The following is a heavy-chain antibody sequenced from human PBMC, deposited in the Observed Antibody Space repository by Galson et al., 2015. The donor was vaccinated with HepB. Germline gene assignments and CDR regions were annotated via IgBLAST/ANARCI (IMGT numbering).Heavy chain of an antibody. V-gene: IGHV3-33*01. Sequence: SLRLSCAASGFTFSSYGMHWVRQAPGKGLEWVAVIWYDGSNKYYADSVKGRFTISRDNSKNTLYLQMNSLRAEDTALYYCARTLKDMDVWGKGTTVTVSS. CDR1: GFTFSSYG. CDR3: ARTLKDMDV. CDR2: IWYDGSNK. J-gene: IGHJ6*03. D-gene: IGHD3-16*01.